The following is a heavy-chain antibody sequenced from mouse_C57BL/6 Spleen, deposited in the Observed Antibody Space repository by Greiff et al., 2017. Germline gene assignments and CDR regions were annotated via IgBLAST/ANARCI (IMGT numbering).Heavy chain of an antibody. CDR3: ARYRSSRYYAMDY. Sequence: VQLQQPGTELVKPGASVKLSCKASGYTFTSYWMHWVKQRPGQGLEWIGNINPSNGGTNYNEKFKSKATLTVDKSSSTAYMQLSSLTSADSAVYYCARYRSSRYYAMDYWGQGTSVTVSS. D-gene: IGHD1-1*01. V-gene: IGHV1-53*01. J-gene: IGHJ4*01. CDR1: GYTFTSYW. CDR2: INPSNGGT.